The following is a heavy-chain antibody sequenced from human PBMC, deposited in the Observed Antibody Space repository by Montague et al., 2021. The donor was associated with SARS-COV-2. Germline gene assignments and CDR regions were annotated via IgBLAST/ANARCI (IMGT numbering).Heavy chain of an antibody. V-gene: IGHV4-39*01. J-gene: IGHJ2*01. CDR2: INYSGKT. Sequence: SDTLSLTCTVSGGSISSGTYYWGWVRQPPGKGLEWIGTINYSGKTYYNPSLKSRVTISVDTSKNQFSLKVTSVTAADAAVYYCARRAQWQLRWFFDLWGRGTLVTVSS. CDR1: GGSISSGTYY. CDR3: ARRAQWQLRWFFDL. D-gene: IGHD6-19*01.